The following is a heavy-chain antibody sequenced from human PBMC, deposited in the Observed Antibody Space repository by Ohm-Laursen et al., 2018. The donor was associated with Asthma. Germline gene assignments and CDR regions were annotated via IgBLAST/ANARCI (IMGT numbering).Heavy chain of an antibody. Sequence: GSSVKVFCKASGGTFSSYAISWVRQAPGQGLEWMGGIIPIFGTANYAQKFQGRVTITADESTSTAYMELSSLRSEDTAVYYCASGVDKEYYFDYWGQGTLVTVSS. J-gene: IGHJ4*02. V-gene: IGHV1-69*01. CDR1: GGTFSSYA. D-gene: IGHD3-10*01. CDR2: IIPIFGTA. CDR3: ASGVDKEYYFDY.